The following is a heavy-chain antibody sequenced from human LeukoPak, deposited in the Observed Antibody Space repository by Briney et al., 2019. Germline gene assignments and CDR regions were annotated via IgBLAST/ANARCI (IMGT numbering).Heavy chain of an antibody. CDR3: ARDPRLNYYGSASYGFDY. J-gene: IGHJ4*02. CDR1: GFTFSSYA. D-gene: IGHD3-10*01. CDR2: ISYDGSNK. V-gene: IGHV3-30-3*01. Sequence: GTSLRLSCAASGFTFSSYAMHWVRQAPGKGLEWLAVISYDGSNKYYADSVKGRFTISRDNSKNTLYLQMNSLRGQDTTVYYCARDPRLNYYGSASYGFDYWGQGTLVTVSS.